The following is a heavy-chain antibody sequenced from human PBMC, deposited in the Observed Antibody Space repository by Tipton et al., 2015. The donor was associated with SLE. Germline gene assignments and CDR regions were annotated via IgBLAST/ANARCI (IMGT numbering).Heavy chain of an antibody. CDR3: ARVRDVGLRLVELSPYYFDY. CDR1: GYTFTTFD. D-gene: IGHD3-16*02. CDR2: MNPNTGYT. V-gene: IGHV1-8*01. J-gene: IGHJ4*02. Sequence: QSGPEVKKPGASVKVSCKASGYTFTTFDINWVRQAPGQGLEWMGWMNPNTGYTGYAQKFQGRVTMTRVTSMSTAYMELSSLTSDDTALYYCARVRDVGLRLVELSPYYFDYWGQGTLVTVSS.